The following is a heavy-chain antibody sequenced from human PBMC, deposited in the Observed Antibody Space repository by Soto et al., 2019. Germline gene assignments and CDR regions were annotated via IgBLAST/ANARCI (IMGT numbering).Heavy chain of an antibody. CDR3: ARLIWEYSPFDY. CDR2: IYYSGST. V-gene: IGHV4-39*01. Sequence: SETLSLTCTVSGGSISSSSYYWGWIRQPPGKGLEWIGSIYYSGSTDYNPSLKNRVTISVDTSKNQFSLKLSSVTAADTAVYYCARLIWEYSPFDYWGQGTLVTVSS. J-gene: IGHJ4*02. CDR1: GGSISSSSYY. D-gene: IGHD3-16*01.